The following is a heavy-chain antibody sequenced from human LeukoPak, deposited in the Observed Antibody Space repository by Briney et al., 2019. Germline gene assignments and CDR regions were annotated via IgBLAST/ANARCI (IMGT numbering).Heavy chain of an antibody. Sequence: KPSETLSLTCTVSGGSISGYYWSWIRQPPGKGLEWIGYIYYSGSTYYNPSLKSRVTISVDTSKNQFSLKLSSVTAADTAVYYCARGNEYSSSSVHNWGQGTLVTVSS. J-gene: IGHJ4*02. V-gene: IGHV4-30-4*08. D-gene: IGHD6-6*01. CDR1: GGSISGYY. CDR3: ARGNEYSSSSVHN. CDR2: IYYSGST.